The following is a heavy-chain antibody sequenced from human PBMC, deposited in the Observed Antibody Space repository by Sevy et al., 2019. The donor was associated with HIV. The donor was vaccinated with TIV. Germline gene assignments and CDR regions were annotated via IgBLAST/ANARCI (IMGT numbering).Heavy chain of an antibody. V-gene: IGHV3-30-3*01. D-gene: IGHD6-25*01. CDR3: ARDSGYSINWSPFY. CDR1: GFTFSAHA. CDR2: LSYDGSTT. J-gene: IGHJ4*02. Sequence: GGSLRLSCAASGFTFSAHAMHWVRQGPGKGLEWVAVLSYDGSTTYYPDSLKGRFTVSRDNSKNTLYLQMDSLRTEDTAVYYCARDSGYSINWSPFYWGQGTLVTVSS.